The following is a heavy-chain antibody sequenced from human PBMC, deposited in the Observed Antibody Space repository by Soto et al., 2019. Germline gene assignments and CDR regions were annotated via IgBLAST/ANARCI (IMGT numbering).Heavy chain of an antibody. D-gene: IGHD4-4*01. CDR3: TAAYSAIVFDPAY. CDR2: TRSKPHNYIA. J-gene: IGHJ4*02. V-gene: IGHV3-72*01. CDR1: GFTFTDHF. Sequence: GGSLRLSCAASGFTFTDHFMDWVRQAPGKGLEWVGRTRSKPHNYIAEYAASVKGRFTISRDDAKDSLYLQMNSLKTEDTAIYYCTAAYSAIVFDPAYWGQGTLVTVSS.